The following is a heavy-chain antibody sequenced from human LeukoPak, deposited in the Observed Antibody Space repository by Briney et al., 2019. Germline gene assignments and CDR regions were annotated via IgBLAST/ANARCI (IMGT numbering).Heavy chain of an antibody. V-gene: IGHV3-15*01. D-gene: IGHD1-26*01. Sequence: GGSLRLSCAASGFTFSNAWMSWVRQAPGKGLEWVGRIKSKTDGGTTDYAAPVKGRFTISRDDSKNTLYLQMSSLKTEDTAVYSCTAGFIGGSYLDYWGQGTLVTVP. CDR1: GFTFSNAW. CDR3: TAGFIGGSYLDY. CDR2: IKSKTDGGTT. J-gene: IGHJ4*02.